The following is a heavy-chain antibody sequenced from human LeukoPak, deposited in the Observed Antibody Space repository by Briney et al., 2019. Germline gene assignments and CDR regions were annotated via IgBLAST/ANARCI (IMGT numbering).Heavy chain of an antibody. CDR3: ARDNNAAFDI. V-gene: IGHV3-33*01. Sequence: GRSLRLSCAASGFTFSSYGMHWVRQAPGKGLEWVAVIWYDGSNKYYADSVKGRFTISRDNSKNTLYLQMNSLRAEDTAVYYCARDNNAAFDIWGLGTMVTVSS. CDR1: GFTFSSYG. D-gene: IGHD2-2*01. J-gene: IGHJ3*02. CDR2: IWYDGSNK.